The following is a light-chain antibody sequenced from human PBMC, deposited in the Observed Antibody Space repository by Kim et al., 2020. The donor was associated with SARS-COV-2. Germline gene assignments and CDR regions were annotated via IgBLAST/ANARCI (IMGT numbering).Light chain of an antibody. CDR3: CLTYNGVVV. CDR2: DTT. CDR1: TGAVTSGLS. Sequence: GGTVTLTCGSSTGAVTSGLSPFWFQQKPGQVPRTLIYDTTNKHSWTPARFSGSLLGGKAALSLSGAQPEDEAEYYCCLTYNGVVVFGGGTQLTVL. V-gene: IGLV7-46*01. J-gene: IGLJ2*01.